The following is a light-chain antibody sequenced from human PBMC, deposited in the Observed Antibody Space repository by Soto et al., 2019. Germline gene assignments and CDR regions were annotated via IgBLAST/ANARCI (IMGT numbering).Light chain of an antibody. CDR3: QQFGSSPLT. CDR1: QSISSW. CDR2: DAS. Sequence: DIPMTQSPSTLSASVGDRVTITCRASQSISSWLAWYQQKPGKAPKLLIYDASSLESGVPSRFSGSGSGTEFTLTISRLEPADFAVYFCQQFGSSPLTFGGGTKVEI. J-gene: IGKJ4*01. V-gene: IGKV1-5*01.